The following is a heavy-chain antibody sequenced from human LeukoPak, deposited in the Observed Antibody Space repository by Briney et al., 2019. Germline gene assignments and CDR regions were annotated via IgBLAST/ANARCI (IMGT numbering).Heavy chain of an antibody. Sequence: GGSLRLSCAASGFTFSSYAMSWVRQAPGKGLEWVSAISGSGGSTYYADSVKGRFTISRDNAKNSLYLQMNSLRAEDTALYYCARETIYCSSTSCSRDDYWGQGTLVTVSS. CDR2: ISGSGGST. V-gene: IGHV3-23*01. CDR3: ARETIYCSSTSCSRDDY. D-gene: IGHD2-2*01. CDR1: GFTFSSYA. J-gene: IGHJ4*02.